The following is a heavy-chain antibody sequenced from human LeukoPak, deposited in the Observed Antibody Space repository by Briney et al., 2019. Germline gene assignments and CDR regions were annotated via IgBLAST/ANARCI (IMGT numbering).Heavy chain of an antibody. CDR1: GASLSTSPYY. CDR3: ARDGVRFLEWLLSVQGAFDI. V-gene: IGHV4-39*07. D-gene: IGHD3-3*01. J-gene: IGHJ3*02. CDR2: IYYSGST. Sequence: PSETLSLTCSVSGASLSTSPYYWGWIRQPPGKGLEWIGSIYYSGSTYYNPSLKSRVTISVDTSKNQFSLKLSSVTAADTAVYYCARDGVRFLEWLLSVQGAFDIWGQGTMVTVSS.